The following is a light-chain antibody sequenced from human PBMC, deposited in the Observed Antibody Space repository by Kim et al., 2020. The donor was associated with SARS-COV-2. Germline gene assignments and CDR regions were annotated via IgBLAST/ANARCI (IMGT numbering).Light chain of an antibody. CDR3: QSADSSGTVV. CDR1: ALPKQY. Sequence: PGKTARITCSGDALPKQYAYWYQQKPGQAPVLVIYKDSERPSGIPERFSGSSSGTTVTLTISGVQAEDEADYYCQSADSSGTVVFGGGTQLTVL. CDR2: KDS. V-gene: IGLV3-25*03. J-gene: IGLJ2*01.